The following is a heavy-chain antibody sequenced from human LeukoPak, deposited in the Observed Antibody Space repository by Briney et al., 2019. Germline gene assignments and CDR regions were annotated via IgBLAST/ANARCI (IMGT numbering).Heavy chain of an antibody. CDR2: ISGSGGST. V-gene: IGHV3-23*01. CDR3: AKGKGEVAATTHVDTAMGFFDY. J-gene: IGHJ4*02. CDR1: GFAFSSYA. Sequence: GGSLRLSCAASGFAFSSYAMSWVRQAPGKGLEWVSAISGSGGSTYYADSVKGRFTISRDNSKNTLYLQMNSLRAEDTAVYYCAKGKGEVAATTHVDTAMGFFDYWGQGTLVTVSS. D-gene: IGHD5-18*01.